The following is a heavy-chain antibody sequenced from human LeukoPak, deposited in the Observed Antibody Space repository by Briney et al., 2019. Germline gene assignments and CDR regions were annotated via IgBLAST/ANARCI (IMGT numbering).Heavy chain of an antibody. Sequence: GGSLRLSCVASGFTFSNYAMMWVRQAPGKGLEWVSGISGSGDNTKYADSVKGRFTISRDNSKNMLYLQMNSLRAEDTAVYYCAKEAPPGSDYFDYWGQGTLVTVSS. D-gene: IGHD1-1*01. J-gene: IGHJ4*02. CDR1: GFTFSNYA. CDR3: AKEAPPGSDYFDY. CDR2: ISGSGDNT. V-gene: IGHV3-23*01.